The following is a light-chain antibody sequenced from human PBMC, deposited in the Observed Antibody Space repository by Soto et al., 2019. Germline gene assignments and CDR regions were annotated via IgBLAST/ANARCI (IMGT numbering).Light chain of an antibody. CDR3: QQYHSDPIT. CDR2: GAS. Sequence: ETVITQSPGTPSGARGEISVLAVRASQSVSSNLAWYQQKPGQAPRLLIYGASTRATGIPARFSGSGSGTEFTRTISGLQSEEVALYYCQQYHSDPITVGQGTRLEIK. J-gene: IGKJ5*01. V-gene: IGKV3-15*01. CDR1: QSVSSN.